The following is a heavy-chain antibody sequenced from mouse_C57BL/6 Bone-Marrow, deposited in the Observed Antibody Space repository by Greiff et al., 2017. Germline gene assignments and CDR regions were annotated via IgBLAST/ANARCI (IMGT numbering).Heavy chain of an antibody. J-gene: IGHJ4*01. CDR3: ARGDGAMDY. V-gene: IGHV14-3*01. CDR1: GFNIKNTY. CDR2: IDPANGNT. D-gene: IGHD2-3*01. Sequence: VQLQQSVAELVRPGASVKLSCTASGFNIKNTYMHWVKQRPEQGLEWIGRIDPANGNTKYAPKFQGKATLTADKSSSTAYMELRSLTSEDSAVYFCARGDGAMDYWGQGTSVTVSS.